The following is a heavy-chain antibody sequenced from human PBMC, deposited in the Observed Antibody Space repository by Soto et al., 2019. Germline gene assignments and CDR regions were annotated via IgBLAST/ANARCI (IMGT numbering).Heavy chain of an antibody. D-gene: IGHD1-7*01. CDR2: MNPNSGNT. CDR3: ARDAPRTTGRRTSYYYYYYMDV. V-gene: IGHV1-8*01. Sequence: ASVKVSCKASGYTFTSYDINWVRQATGQGLEWMGWMNPNSGNTGYAQKFQGRVTMTRNTSISTAYMELSSLRSEDTAVYYCARDAPRTTGRRTSYYYYYYMDVWGKGTTVTVSS. CDR1: GYTFTSYD. J-gene: IGHJ6*03.